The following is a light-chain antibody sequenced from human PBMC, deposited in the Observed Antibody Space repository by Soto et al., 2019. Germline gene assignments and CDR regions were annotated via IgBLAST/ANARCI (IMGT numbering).Light chain of an antibody. CDR2: GAS. Sequence: ETVLTQSPATLSLSPGERATLSFRASQSVDIYLAWYQQKPGQAPRLLIYGASTSAAGIPDRFSGSGSGTDFTLTITRLEPEDSAVYFCQQYTGPPTTFGQGTRLEIK. CDR1: QSVDIY. J-gene: IGKJ5*01. CDR3: QQYTGPPTT. V-gene: IGKV3-11*01.